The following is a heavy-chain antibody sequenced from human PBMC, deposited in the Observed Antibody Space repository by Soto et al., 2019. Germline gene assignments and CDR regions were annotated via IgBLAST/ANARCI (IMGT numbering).Heavy chain of an antibody. CDR1: GYSISRGYY. CDR3: ARSLLTSSWYAGS. CDR2: IYHSGTT. Sequence: SETLSLTCVVSGYSISRGYYWGCIRQPPGKGLEWIGSIYHSGTTYYNPSLKSRVTISLDTSRNQFSLKLTSVTAADTAVYYCARSLLTSSWYAGSWGQGTLVTVSS. J-gene: IGHJ5*02. D-gene: IGHD6-13*01. V-gene: IGHV4-38-2*01.